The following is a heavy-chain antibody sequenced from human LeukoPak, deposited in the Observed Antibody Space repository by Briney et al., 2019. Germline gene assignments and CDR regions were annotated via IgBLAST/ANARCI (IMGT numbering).Heavy chain of an antibody. CDR2: ISNSSSTI. J-gene: IGHJ4*02. V-gene: IGHV3-48*01. CDR3: ARGVGSVTLFDY. D-gene: IGHD2-15*01. CDR1: GFTFSSYS. Sequence: GGSLRLSCAASGFTFSSYSMNWVRQAPGKGLEWVSYISNSSSTIYYADSVKGRFTISRDNAKNSLYLQMNSLRAEDTAVYYCARGVGSVTLFDYWGQGTLVTVSS.